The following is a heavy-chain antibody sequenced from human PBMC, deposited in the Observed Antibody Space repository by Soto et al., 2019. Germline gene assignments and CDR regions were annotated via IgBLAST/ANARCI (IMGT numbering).Heavy chain of an antibody. V-gene: IGHV1-18*01. D-gene: IGHD2-15*01. CDR1: GYTFTSYG. Sequence: ASVKVSCKASGYTFTSYGISWVRQAPGQGLEWMGWISAYNGNTNYAQKLQGRVTMSTDTSTSTAYMELRNLRSDDTAVYYCATTGQYCSGGSCCANWCDPWGRGTVVTVSS. CDR2: ISAYNGNT. J-gene: IGHJ5*02. CDR3: ATTGQYCSGGSCCANWCDP.